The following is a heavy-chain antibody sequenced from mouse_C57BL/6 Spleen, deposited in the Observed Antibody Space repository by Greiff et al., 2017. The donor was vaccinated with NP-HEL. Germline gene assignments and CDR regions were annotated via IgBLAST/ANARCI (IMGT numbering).Heavy chain of an antibody. V-gene: IGHV14-3*01. CDR2: IDPANGDT. J-gene: IGHJ2*01. CDR1: GFNIKNTY. Sequence: EVQGVESVAELVRPGASVKLSCTASGFNIKNTYMHWVKQRPEQGLEWIGRIDPANGDTKYAPKFQGKATITADTSSNTAYLQLSSLTSEDTAIYYCASNYYSNLYFDYWGQGTTLTVSS. CDR3: ASNYYSNLYFDY. D-gene: IGHD2-5*01.